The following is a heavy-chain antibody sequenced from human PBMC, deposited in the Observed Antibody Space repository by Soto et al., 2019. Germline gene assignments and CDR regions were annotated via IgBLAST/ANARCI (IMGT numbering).Heavy chain of an antibody. CDR3: ARHRGITGTDY. CDR1: GDSISSSAYY. Sequence: QLQLQESGPGLVKPSETLSLTCTVSGDSISSSAYYWGWIRQSPGKVLEWIGSFYYSGSTFYNPSLKSRITISVDTSKNQFSLKLSSVTAADTAVYYCARHRGITGTDYWGQGTLVTVSS. J-gene: IGHJ4*02. CDR2: FYYSGST. V-gene: IGHV4-39*01. D-gene: IGHD1-20*01.